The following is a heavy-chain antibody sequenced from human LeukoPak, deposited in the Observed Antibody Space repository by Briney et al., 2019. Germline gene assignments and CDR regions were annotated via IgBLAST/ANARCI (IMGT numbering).Heavy chain of an antibody. CDR2: IYNTGTT. D-gene: IGHD6-19*01. CDR3: ARGQAVAGAYYYYGMDV. CDR1: GGSIGNYY. Sequence: SETLSLTCTVSGGSIGNYYWSWIRQPPGKGLEWIGYIYNTGTTNYNPSLKSRVTISLDTSKNQFSLKLSSVTAADTAVYYCARGQAVAGAYYYYGMDVWGQGTTVTVSS. J-gene: IGHJ6*02. V-gene: IGHV4-59*01.